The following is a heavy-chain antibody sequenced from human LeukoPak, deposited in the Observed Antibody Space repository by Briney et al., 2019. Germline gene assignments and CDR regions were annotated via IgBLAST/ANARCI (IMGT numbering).Heavy chain of an antibody. D-gene: IGHD3-22*01. CDR2: IYYSGST. J-gene: IGHJ6*02. V-gene: IGHV4-39*01. Sequence: SETLSLTCTVSGGSVSSRSYYWGWIRQPPGKGLEWIGSIYYSGSTYYNPSLKSRVTISVDTSKNQFSLKLSSETAADTAVYYCARLDSSGYYTLDVWGQGTTVTVSS. CDR3: ARLDSSGYYTLDV. CDR1: GGSVSSRSYY.